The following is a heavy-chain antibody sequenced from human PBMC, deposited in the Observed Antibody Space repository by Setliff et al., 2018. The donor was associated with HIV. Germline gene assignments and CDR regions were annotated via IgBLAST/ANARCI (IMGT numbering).Heavy chain of an antibody. CDR2: VYYTGST. D-gene: IGHD2-15*01. J-gene: IGHJ4*02. CDR3: ARRPIKGYGPFDS. V-gene: IGHV4-39*01. CDR1: GGSISSSSYY. Sequence: PSETLSLTCTVSGGSISSSSYYWGWIRQPPGKGLEWIGIVYYTGSTNYNPSLKSRVAMSVDTSRNQFSLKLTSVTAADTAVYYCARRPIKGYGPFDSWGPGTLVTVSS.